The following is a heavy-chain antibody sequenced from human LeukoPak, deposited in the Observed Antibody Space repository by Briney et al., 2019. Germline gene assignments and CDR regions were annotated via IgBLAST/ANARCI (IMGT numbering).Heavy chain of an antibody. Sequence: GGSLRLSCAASGFTFSNAWMSWVRQAPGKGLEWVGRIKSKTDGGTTDYAAPVKGRFTISRDDSKNTLYLQMNSLKTEDTAVYYCTPDIEVVPAGAYYFDYWGQGTLVTVSS. CDR1: GFTFSNAW. CDR3: TPDIEVVPAGAYYFDY. J-gene: IGHJ4*02. CDR2: IKSKTDGGTT. V-gene: IGHV3-15*01. D-gene: IGHD2-2*01.